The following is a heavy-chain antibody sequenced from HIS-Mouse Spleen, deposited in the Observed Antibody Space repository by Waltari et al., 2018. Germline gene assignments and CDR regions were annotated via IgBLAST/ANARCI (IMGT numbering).Heavy chain of an antibody. CDR3: ARSPDFGRLWYPRGDAFDI. CDR2: INPSGGSK. J-gene: IGHJ3*02. D-gene: IGHD3-10*01. V-gene: IGHV1-46*03. CDR1: GYTFTSYY. Sequence: QVQLVQSGAEVKKPGASVKVSCKASGYTFTSYYMHWVRQAPGQGLEWMGIINPSGGSKSYAQKFQGRVTRTRDTSTSTVYMELSSLRSEDTAVYYCARSPDFGRLWYPRGDAFDIWGQGTMVTVSS.